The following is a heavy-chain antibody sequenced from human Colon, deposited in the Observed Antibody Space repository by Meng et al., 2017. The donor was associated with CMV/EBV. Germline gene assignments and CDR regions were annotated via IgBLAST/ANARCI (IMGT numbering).Heavy chain of an antibody. CDR2: ISCDAITT. D-gene: IGHD6-6*01. Sequence: GGSLRLSCVTSGFTFDDYTMHWVRQVPGKGLEWVALISCDAITTFHADSVKGRVTISRDNSRNSLYLQMNSLRPKDSAFYYCAKVSGTGSPSSSYFDYWGQGIQVTVSS. CDR3: AKVSGTGSPSSSYFDY. J-gene: IGHJ4*03. V-gene: IGHV3-43*01. CDR1: GFTFDDYT.